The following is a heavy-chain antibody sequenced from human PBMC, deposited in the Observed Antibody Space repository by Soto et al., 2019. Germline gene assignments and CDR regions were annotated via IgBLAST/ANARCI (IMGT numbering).Heavy chain of an antibody. CDR2: ISYDGSNK. D-gene: IGHD2-15*01. CDR3: AKAGLGYCSGGSCYPPQNNWFDP. CDR1: GFTFSSYG. V-gene: IGHV3-30*18. Sequence: QVQLVESGGGVVQPGRSLRLSCAASGFTFSSYGMHWVRQAPGKGLEWVAVISYDGSNKYYADSVKGRFTISRDNSKKTLYLQMNSLRAEDTAVYYCAKAGLGYCSGGSCYPPQNNWFDPWGQGTLVTVSS. J-gene: IGHJ5*02.